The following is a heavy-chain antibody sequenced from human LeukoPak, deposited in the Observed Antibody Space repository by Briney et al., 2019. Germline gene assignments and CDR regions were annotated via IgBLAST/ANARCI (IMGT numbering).Heavy chain of an antibody. CDR3: ARRSYQNWFDP. J-gene: IGHJ5*02. CDR2: IYYSGST. D-gene: IGHD1-26*01. V-gene: IGHV4-39*07. Sequence: PSETLSLTCTVSGGSISSSSYYWGWIRQPPGKGLEWIGSIYYSGSTYYNPSLKSRVTISVDTSKNQFSLKLSSVTAADTAVYYCARRSYQNWFDPWGQGTLVTVSS. CDR1: GGSISSSSYY.